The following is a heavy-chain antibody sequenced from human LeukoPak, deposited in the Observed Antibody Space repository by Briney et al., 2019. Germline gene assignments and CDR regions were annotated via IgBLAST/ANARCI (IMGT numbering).Heavy chain of an antibody. CDR2: IYHSGGT. V-gene: IGHV4-30-2*01. CDR3: ARGRPSIWFGELDPPCDAFDI. J-gene: IGHJ3*02. CDR1: GGSISSGGYS. D-gene: IGHD3-10*01. Sequence: SETLSLTCAVSGGSISSGGYSWSWIRQPPGKGLEWIGYIYHSGGTYYNPSLKSRVTISVDRSKNQFSLKLSSVTAADTAVYYCARGRPSIWFGELDPPCDAFDIWGQGTMVTVSS.